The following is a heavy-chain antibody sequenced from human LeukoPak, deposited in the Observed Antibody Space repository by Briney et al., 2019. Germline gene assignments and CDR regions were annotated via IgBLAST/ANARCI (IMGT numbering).Heavy chain of an antibody. V-gene: IGHV4-39*07. D-gene: IGHD1-7*01. Sequence: SETLSLTCTVSGGSISSGSYYWGWIRQPPGKGLEWIGSIYYSGSTYYNPSLKSRVTISVDKSKNQFSLKLSSVTAADTAVYYCASRTGTTRFDYWAREPWSPSPQ. J-gene: IGHJ4*02. CDR1: GGSISSGSYY. CDR2: IYYSGST. CDR3: ASRTGTTRFDY.